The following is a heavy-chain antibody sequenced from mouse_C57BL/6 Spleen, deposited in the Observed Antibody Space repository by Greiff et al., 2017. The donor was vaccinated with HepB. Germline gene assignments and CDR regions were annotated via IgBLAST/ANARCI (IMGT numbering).Heavy chain of an antibody. D-gene: IGHD2-1*01. CDR2: IYPGDGDT. CDR3: ARGCGNYRGYWYFDY. CDR1: GYAFSSSW. V-gene: IGHV1-82*01. Sequence: QVQLQQSGPELVKPGASVKISCKASGYAFSSSWMNWVKQRPGKGLEWIGRIYPGDGDTNYNGKVKGKATLTADKSSSTAYMQRSSLKSEDSAVYFCARGCGNYRGYWYFDYWGQGTTLTVSS. J-gene: IGHJ2*01.